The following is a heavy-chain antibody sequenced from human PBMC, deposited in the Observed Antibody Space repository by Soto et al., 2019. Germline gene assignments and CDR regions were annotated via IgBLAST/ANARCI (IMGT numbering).Heavy chain of an antibody. V-gene: IGHV3-23*01. CDR3: AKDGSYYDFDY. J-gene: IGHJ4*02. Sequence: GGSLRLSCEASGFTFSSYGMTWVRQAPGKGLEWVSTIFAGGTTLYADSVKGRFTISRDNSQNTLYLQMTRLKADDTAVYYCAKDGSYYDFDYWGQGTQVTVSS. CDR1: GFTFSSYG. CDR2: IFAGGTT. D-gene: IGHD3-10*01.